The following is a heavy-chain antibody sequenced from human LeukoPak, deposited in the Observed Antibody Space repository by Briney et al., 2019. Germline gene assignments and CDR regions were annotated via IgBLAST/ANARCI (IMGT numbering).Heavy chain of an antibody. CDR2: IWNDASNQ. Sequence: GKSLTLSCVASRFTFSHYGMHWVRQAPGKGLEWVAVIWNDASNQYYADSVKGRFTISRDNSKNTLYLQMNSLTAEDTAVYYCAKSTGIALRYYFDYWGQGTLVTVSS. CDR3: AKSTGIALRYYFDY. V-gene: IGHV3-33*06. D-gene: IGHD6-13*01. J-gene: IGHJ4*02. CDR1: RFTFSHYG.